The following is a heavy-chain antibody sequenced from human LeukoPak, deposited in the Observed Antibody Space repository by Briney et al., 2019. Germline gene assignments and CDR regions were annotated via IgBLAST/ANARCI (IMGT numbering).Heavy chain of an antibody. J-gene: IGHJ4*02. V-gene: IGHV3-23*01. CDR1: GFTFITYA. D-gene: IGHD4-17*01. Sequence: GGSLRLSCAASGFTFITYAMTWVRQAPGKGLEWVSSISNSGGSTYYADSVKGRFTISRDNSKNTLYLQMHILRAEDTAVYYCAKDSLDYGAKPYYFDYWGQGTLVTVSS. CDR3: AKDSLDYGAKPYYFDY. CDR2: ISNSGGST.